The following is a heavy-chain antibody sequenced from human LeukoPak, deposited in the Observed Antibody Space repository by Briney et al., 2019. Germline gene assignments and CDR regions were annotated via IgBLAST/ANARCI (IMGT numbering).Heavy chain of an antibody. V-gene: IGHV3-21*01. CDR2: ISTSGSYI. CDR3: ATDLIHYYASGAKT. J-gene: IGHJ5*02. Sequence: GGSLRLSCAASGLTFGNYNMNWVRQAPGKGLEWVPSISTSGSYIYYANSMKGRFTISRDNAKNSLYLQMNCLRVEDSAVYYCATDLIHYYASGAKTWGQGTLVTVSS. D-gene: IGHD3-10*01. CDR1: GLTFGNYN.